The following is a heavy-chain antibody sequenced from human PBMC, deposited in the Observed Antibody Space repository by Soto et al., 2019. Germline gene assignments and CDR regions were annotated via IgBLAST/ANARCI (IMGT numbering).Heavy chain of an antibody. J-gene: IGHJ4*02. V-gene: IGHV3-21*01. CDR1: GFTFSSYS. Sequence: EVQLVESGGGLVKPGGSLRLSFAAPGFTFSSYSMNWVRQAPGKGLEGVSSISSSSSYIYYADSVKGRFTISRDNAKNSLYLQMNSLRAEDTAVYYCARDQPGYSYGYGLGYWGQGTLVTVSS. CDR3: ARDQPGYSYGYGLGY. CDR2: ISSSSSYI. D-gene: IGHD5-18*01.